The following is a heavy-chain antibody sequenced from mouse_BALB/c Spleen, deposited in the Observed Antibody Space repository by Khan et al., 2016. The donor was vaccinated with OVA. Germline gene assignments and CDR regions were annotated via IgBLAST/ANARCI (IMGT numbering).Heavy chain of an antibody. CDR1: GFAFSSYD. D-gene: IGHD2-10*01. V-gene: IGHV5-9*02. J-gene: IGHJ3*01. Sequence: EVELVESGGGLVKPGGSLKLSCAPSGFAFSSYDMSWVRQTPEKRLEWVATISGTGIYTYYPASVKGRFTISRDNARNTLYLQMSNLRSEDTALYYCARPSYYGNPWFTYWGQGTLVTVSA. CDR3: ARPSYYGNPWFTY. CDR2: ISGTGIYT.